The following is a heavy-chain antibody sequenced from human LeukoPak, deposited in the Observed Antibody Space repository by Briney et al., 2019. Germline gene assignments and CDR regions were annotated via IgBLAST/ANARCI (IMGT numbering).Heavy chain of an antibody. CDR2: IYHSGST. V-gene: IGHV4-59*01. CDR1: GGSISSYY. CDR3: ARDVFYYFGH. Sequence: PSETLSLTCTVSGGSISSYYWSWIRQPPGKGLEWMGYIYHSGSTNYNPSLKSRVTISVDTSKNQFSLKLSSVTAADTAVYYCARDVFYYFGHWGQGTLVTVSS. J-gene: IGHJ4*02.